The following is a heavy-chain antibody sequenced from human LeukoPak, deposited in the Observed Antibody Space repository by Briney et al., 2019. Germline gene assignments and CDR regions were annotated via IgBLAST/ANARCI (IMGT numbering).Heavy chain of an antibody. CDR1: GGSISSYY. Sequence: SETLSLTCTASGGSISSYYWSWIRQPPGKGLEWIGYIYYSGSTNYNPSLKSRVTISVDTSKNQFSLKLSSVTAADTAVYYCARTYYYDSSGYYYVYFDLWGRGTLVTVSS. J-gene: IGHJ2*01. CDR3: ARTYYYDSSGYYYVYFDL. V-gene: IGHV4-59*01. D-gene: IGHD3-22*01. CDR2: IYYSGST.